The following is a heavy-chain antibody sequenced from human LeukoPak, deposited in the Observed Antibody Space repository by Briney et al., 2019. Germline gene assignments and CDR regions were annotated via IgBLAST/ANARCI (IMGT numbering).Heavy chain of an antibody. D-gene: IGHD3-22*01. CDR2: ISYDGSNK. J-gene: IGHJ4*02. CDR3: AKGLITMIVVLSY. V-gene: IGHV3-30*18. CDR1: GFTFSSYG. Sequence: GGSLRLSCAASGFTFSSYGMHWVRQAPGKGLEWVAVISYDGSNKYYADSVKGRFTISRDNSKNTLYLQMNSLRAEDTAVYYCAKGLITMIVVLSYWGQGTLVTVSS.